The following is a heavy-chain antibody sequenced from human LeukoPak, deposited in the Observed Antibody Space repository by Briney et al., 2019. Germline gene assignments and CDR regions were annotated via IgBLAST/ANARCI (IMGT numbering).Heavy chain of an antibody. J-gene: IGHJ3*02. Sequence: ASVKVSCKASGYTFTSYYMHWVRQAPGQGLKWMGIINPSGGSTSYAQKFQGRVTMTRDTSTSTVYMELSSLRSEDTAVYYCARVGPLSSGWSSDAFDIWGQGTMVTVSS. CDR3: ARVGPLSSGWSSDAFDI. CDR1: GYTFTSYY. V-gene: IGHV1-46*03. CDR2: INPSGGST. D-gene: IGHD6-19*01.